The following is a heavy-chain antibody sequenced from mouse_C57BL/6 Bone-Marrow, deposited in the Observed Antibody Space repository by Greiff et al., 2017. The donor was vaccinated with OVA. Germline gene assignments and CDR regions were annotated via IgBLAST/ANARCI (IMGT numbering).Heavy chain of an antibody. CDR3: ARRGNRASYGSSPYYAMDY. V-gene: IGHV1-82*01. CDR2: IYPGDGDT. D-gene: IGHD1-1*01. J-gene: IGHJ4*01. Sequence: QVQLQQSGPELVKPGASVKISCKASGYAFSSSWMNWVKQRPGKGLEWIGRIYPGDGDTNYNGKFKGKATLTADKSSSTAYMQLSRLTSEDSAVYFCARRGNRASYGSSPYYAMDYWGQGTSVTVSS. CDR1: GYAFSSSW.